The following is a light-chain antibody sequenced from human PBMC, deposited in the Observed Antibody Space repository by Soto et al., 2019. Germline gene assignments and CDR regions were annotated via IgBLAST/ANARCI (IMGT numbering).Light chain of an antibody. Sequence: QSALTQPASVSGSPGQSITISCAGTSSDVGGYNLVSWYQQHPGKAPKLMLYEGSKRPSGVSTRFFGSKSGNTASLTISGLQAEDEADYYCCSYAGVNIFVVFGGGTKLTVL. CDR3: CSYAGVNIFVV. CDR1: SSDVGGYNL. J-gene: IGLJ2*01. V-gene: IGLV2-23*03. CDR2: EGS.